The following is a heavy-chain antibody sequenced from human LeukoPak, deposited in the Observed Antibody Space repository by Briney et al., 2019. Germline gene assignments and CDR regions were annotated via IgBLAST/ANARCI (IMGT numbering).Heavy chain of an antibody. CDR2: ISYDGSNK. Sequence: GGSLRLSCAASGFTFSTSTMHWVRQAPGKGLEWVAVISYDGSNKFYADSVKGRFAISRDNSKNTLYLQMNSLRGYDSAVYYCANGGSGYYSPIDSWGQGTLVTVSS. V-gene: IGHV3-30*09. D-gene: IGHD3-22*01. J-gene: IGHJ4*02. CDR3: ANGGSGYYSPIDS. CDR1: GFTFSTST.